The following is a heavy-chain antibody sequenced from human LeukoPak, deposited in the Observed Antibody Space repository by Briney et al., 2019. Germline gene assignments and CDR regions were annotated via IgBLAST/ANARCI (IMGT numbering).Heavy chain of an antibody. Sequence: SETLSLTCTVSGGSISGYSWTWIRQPPGQGLEWIGYMYYSGSTKYNPSLKSRVTISVDTSKNQFSLKLSSVTAADTAVYYCARLDSSGCLSVWGQGTLVTVSS. J-gene: IGHJ1*01. D-gene: IGHD6-19*01. CDR2: MYYSGST. CDR3: ARLDSSGCLSV. V-gene: IGHV4-59*08. CDR1: GGSISGYS.